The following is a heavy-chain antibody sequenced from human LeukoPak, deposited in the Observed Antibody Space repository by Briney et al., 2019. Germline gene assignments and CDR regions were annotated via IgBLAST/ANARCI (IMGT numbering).Heavy chain of an antibody. CDR1: GFTFSSYG. D-gene: IGHD4-17*01. J-gene: IGHJ4*02. CDR3: AKGDDYGDLRAPDGFDY. V-gene: IGHV3-30*02. Sequence: GGSLRLSCAASGFTFSSYGMHWVRQAPGKGLEWVAFIRYDGSNKYYADSVKGRFTISRDNSKNTLYLQMNSLRAEDTAVYYCAKGDDYGDLRAPDGFDYWGQGTLVTVSS. CDR2: IRYDGSNK.